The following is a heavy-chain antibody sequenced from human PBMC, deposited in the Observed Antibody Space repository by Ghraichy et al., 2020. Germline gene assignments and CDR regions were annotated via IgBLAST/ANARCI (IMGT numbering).Heavy chain of an antibody. D-gene: IGHD2-21*01. J-gene: IGHJ4*02. Sequence: SETLSLTCIISGGSISSYHWSWIRQSPGKGLEWIGYVYYTGTTKYNPSLMSRVIMSVDTSNNQFSLNLTSVTAADTAVDYCARDAYMGRLDYWGPGALVTVSS. CDR1: GGSISSYH. CDR2: VYYTGTT. V-gene: IGHV4-59*01. CDR3: ARDAYMGRLDY.